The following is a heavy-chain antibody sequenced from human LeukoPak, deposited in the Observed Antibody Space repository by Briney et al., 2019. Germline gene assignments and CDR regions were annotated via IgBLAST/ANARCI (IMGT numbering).Heavy chain of an antibody. CDR2: ISSSGSTI. CDR1: GFTFSSYE. CDR3: AREDHSNYNY. D-gene: IGHD4-11*01. J-gene: IGHJ4*02. Sequence: PGGSLRLSCAASGFTFSSYEMNWVRQAPGKGLEWVSYISSSGSTIYYADSVKGRFTISRDNAKNSLYLQMNSLRAEDTAVYYCAREDHSNYNYWGQGTLVTVSS. V-gene: IGHV3-48*03.